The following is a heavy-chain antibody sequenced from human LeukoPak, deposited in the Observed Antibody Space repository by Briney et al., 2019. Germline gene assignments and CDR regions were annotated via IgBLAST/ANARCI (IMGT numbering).Heavy chain of an antibody. J-gene: IGHJ6*02. CDR1: GFTFGSYA. CDR3: ARGTYSSSWYPPDYYYGMDV. D-gene: IGHD6-13*01. V-gene: IGHV3-30*04. Sequence: GGSLRLSCAASGFTFGSYAMHWVRQAPGKGLEWVAVISHDGSNKYYADSVKGRFTISRDNSKNTLYLQMNSLRAEDTAVYYCARGTYSSSWYPPDYYYGMDVWGQGTTVTVSS. CDR2: ISHDGSNK.